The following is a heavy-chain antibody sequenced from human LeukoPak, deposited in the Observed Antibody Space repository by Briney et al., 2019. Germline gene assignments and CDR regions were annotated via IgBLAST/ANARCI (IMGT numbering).Heavy chain of an antibody. D-gene: IGHD6-25*01. CDR2: TYYRSRWYY. J-gene: IGHJ4*02. V-gene: IGHV6-1*01. CDR3: ARGGHFEY. Sequence: SQTLSLTCAISGDSVSSNRASWTWIRQSPSRGLEWLGRTYYRSRWYYDYAVSVKSRITINPDTSKNQFSLQLNSVTPEDTAVYYCARGGHFEYWGQGTLVTVSS. CDR1: GDSVSSNRAS.